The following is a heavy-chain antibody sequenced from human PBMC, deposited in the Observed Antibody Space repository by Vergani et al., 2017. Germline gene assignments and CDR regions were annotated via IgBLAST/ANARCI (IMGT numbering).Heavy chain of an antibody. V-gene: IGHV1-24*01. J-gene: IGHJ6*03. CDR1: GYTLTELS. D-gene: IGHD6-13*01. CDR2: FDPEDGET. CDR3: ARQNPLAAAANYYYYYMDV. Sequence: QVQLVQSGAEVKKPGASVKVSCKVSGYTLTELSMHWVRQAPGKGLEWMGGFDPEDGETIYAQKFQGRVTMTEDTSTDTAYMELSSLRSEDTAVYYCARQNPLAAAANYYYYYMDVWGKGTTVTVSS.